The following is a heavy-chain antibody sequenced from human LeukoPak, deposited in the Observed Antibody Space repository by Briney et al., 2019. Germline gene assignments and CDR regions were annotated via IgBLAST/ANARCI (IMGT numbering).Heavy chain of an antibody. J-gene: IGHJ4*02. CDR1: GFTFSSYS. CDR3: ARAVAGAGGTDY. Sequence: GGSLRLSCAASGFTFSSYSVNWVRQAPGKGLEWASSISSSSRYIYYADSVKGRFTISRDNAKNSLYLQMNSLRAEDTAVYYCARAVAGAGGTDYWGQGTLVTVSS. D-gene: IGHD6-19*01. V-gene: IGHV3-21*01. CDR2: ISSSSRYI.